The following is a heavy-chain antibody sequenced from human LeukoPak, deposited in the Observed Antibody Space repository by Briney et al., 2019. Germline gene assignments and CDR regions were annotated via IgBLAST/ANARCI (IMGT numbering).Heavy chain of an antibody. CDR1: RGSISSSSYY. CDR2: IYYSGST. J-gene: IGHJ5*02. CDR3: ASFVVAATNWFDP. Sequence: SETLSLTCTVSRGSISSSSYYWGWIRQPPGKGLEWIGNIYYSGSTYYNPSLKSRVTISVDTSKNQFSLKLSSVTAADTAVYYCASFVVAATNWFDPWGQGTLVTVSS. V-gene: IGHV4-39*07. D-gene: IGHD2-15*01.